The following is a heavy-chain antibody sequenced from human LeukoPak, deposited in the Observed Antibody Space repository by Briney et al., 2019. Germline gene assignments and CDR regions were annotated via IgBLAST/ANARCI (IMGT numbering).Heavy chain of an antibody. CDR3: ASRLTRWLPYDY. Sequence: SETLSLTCTVSGGSISSSSYYWGWIRQPPGKGLEWIGSIYYSGSTYYNPSLKSRVTISVDTSKNQFSLKLSSVTAADTAVYYCASRLTRWLPYDYWGQGTLVTVSS. V-gene: IGHV4-39*01. CDR2: IYYSGST. J-gene: IGHJ4*02. CDR1: GGSISSSSYY. D-gene: IGHD3-22*01.